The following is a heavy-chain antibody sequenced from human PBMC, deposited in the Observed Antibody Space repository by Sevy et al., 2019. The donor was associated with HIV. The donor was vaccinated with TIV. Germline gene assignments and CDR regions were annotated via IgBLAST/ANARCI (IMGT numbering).Heavy chain of an antibody. CDR3: ARKYSYGSNFDY. J-gene: IGHJ4*02. D-gene: IGHD5-18*01. Sequence: SETLSLTCTVSGGSISGYYWTWIRQSPGKGLEWIGYIHYSGSTNYNPSLEGRVTISGDTSKNQFSLRLTSVTAADTAVYYCARKYSYGSNFDYWCQGTLVTVSS. CDR2: IHYSGST. V-gene: IGHV4-59*01. CDR1: GGSISGYY.